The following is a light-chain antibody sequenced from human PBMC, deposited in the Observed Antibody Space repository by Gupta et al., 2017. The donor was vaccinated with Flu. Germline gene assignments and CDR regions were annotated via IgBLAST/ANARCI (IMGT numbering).Light chain of an antibody. J-gene: IGLJ1*01. V-gene: IGLV1-47*03. CDR2: RDD. Sequence: QSVLTQPPSASGAPGQRVTISCFGSNSNIASNYVYWYQQFAGTAPKLLIYRDDQRPSGVPDRFSGSKSGTSASLAISGLWSEDEADYYCSTWDDSLSGYVFGSGTKVTVL. CDR3: STWDDSLSGYV. CDR1: NSNIASNY.